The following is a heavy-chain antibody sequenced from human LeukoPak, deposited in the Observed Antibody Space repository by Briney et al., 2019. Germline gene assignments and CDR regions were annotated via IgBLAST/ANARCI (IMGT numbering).Heavy chain of an antibody. Sequence: PGRSLRLSCAASGFTFDDYAMHWVRQAPGKGLEWVSGISWNSGSIGYADSVKGRFTISRDNAKNSLYLQMNSLRAEDTAVYYCARSEDYDFWSGYVIDYWGQGTLVTVSS. V-gene: IGHV3-9*01. CDR3: ARSEDYDFWSGYVIDY. CDR2: ISWNSGSI. CDR1: GFTFDDYA. D-gene: IGHD3-3*01. J-gene: IGHJ4*02.